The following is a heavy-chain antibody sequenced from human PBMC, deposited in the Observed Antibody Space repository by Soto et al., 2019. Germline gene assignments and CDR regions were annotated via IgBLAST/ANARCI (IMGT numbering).Heavy chain of an antibody. V-gene: IGHV3-23*01. Sequence: SLRLSCAASGFTFSSYAMSWVRQAPGKGLEWVSAISGSGGSTYYAESVKGRFTISRDNSKNTLYLQMNSLRAEDTAVYYCAKDFHYAFWSGQNWGQGTLVTVSS. CDR2: ISGSGGST. CDR3: AKDFHYAFWSGQN. D-gene: IGHD3-3*01. CDR1: GFTFSSYA. J-gene: IGHJ4*02.